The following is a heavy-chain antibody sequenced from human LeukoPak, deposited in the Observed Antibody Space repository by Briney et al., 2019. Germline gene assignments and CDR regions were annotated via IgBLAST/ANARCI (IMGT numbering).Heavy chain of an antibody. CDR1: GYTFTGYY. D-gene: IGHD3-3*01. CDR3: ARDAFEWLSDYYYNAMDV. CDR2: INPNSGGT. V-gene: IGHV1-2*02. J-gene: IGHJ6*02. Sequence: GASVKVSCKASGYTFTGYYMHWVRQAPGQGLEWMGWINPNSGGTNYAQKFQGRVTMTRDTSISTAYMELSRLRSDDTAVYYCARDAFEWLSDYYYNAMDVWGQGTTVTVSS.